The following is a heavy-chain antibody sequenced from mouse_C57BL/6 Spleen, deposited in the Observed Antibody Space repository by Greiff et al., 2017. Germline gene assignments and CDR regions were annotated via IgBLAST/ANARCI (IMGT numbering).Heavy chain of an antibody. V-gene: IGHV1-55*01. D-gene: IGHD2-4*01. CDR1: GYTFTSYW. Sequence: VQLQQPGAELVKPGASVKMSCKASGYTFTSYWITWVKQRPGQGLEWIGDIYPGSGSTNYNEKFKSKATLTVDTSSSTAYMRLSSLTSEDSAVYYCARKWGNYYDYDGAWFAYWGQGTLVTVSA. CDR2: IYPGSGST. CDR3: ARKWGNYYDYDGAWFAY. J-gene: IGHJ3*01.